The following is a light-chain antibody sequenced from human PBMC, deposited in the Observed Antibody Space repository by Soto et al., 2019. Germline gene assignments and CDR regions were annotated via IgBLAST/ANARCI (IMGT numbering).Light chain of an antibody. Sequence: DIPMTQAPSTLSASVGDRVTITCRASQSISSWLAWYQQKPGKAPKLLIYDASSLESGVPSRFSGSGSGTDFTLTISSLQPEDFATYSCQQSYNSPQTFGRGTKVAIK. V-gene: IGKV1-5*01. CDR1: QSISSW. CDR3: QQSYNSPQT. CDR2: DAS. J-gene: IGKJ1*01.